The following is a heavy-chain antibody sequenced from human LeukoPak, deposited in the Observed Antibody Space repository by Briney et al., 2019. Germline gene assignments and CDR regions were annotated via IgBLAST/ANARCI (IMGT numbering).Heavy chain of an antibody. D-gene: IGHD3-22*01. CDR3: ATYYYDSSGYYWYFDY. J-gene: IGHJ4*02. V-gene: IGHV1-18*01. CDR2: ISAYNGNT. Sequence: ASVKVSCKASGYTFTSYGISWVRQAPGQGLEWMGWISAYNGNTNYAQKLQGRVTMTEDTSTDTAYMELSSLRSEDTAVYYCATYYYDSSGYYWYFDYWGQGTLVTVSS. CDR1: GYTFTSYG.